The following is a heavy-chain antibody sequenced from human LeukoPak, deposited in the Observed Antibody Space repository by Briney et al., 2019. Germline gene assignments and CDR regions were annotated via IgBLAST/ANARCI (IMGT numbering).Heavy chain of an antibody. J-gene: IGHJ4*02. V-gene: IGHV4-61*01. Sequence: SETLSLTCTVSGGSVSSGSYYWSWIRQPPGKGLEWIGYIYYSGSTNYNPSLKSRVTISVDTSKNQFSLKLSSVTAADTAVYYCARGRYYYDSSGSLDYWGQGTLVTVSS. CDR3: ARGRYYYDSSGSLDY. CDR1: GGSVSSGSYY. D-gene: IGHD3-22*01. CDR2: IYYSGST.